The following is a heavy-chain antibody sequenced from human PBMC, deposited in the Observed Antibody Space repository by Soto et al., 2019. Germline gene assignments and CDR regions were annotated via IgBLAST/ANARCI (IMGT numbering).Heavy chain of an antibody. Sequence: EVQLLESGGGLVQPGGSLRLSCAASGFIFSSYAMNWVRQAPGKGLEWVSSISASGGSTYYADSVKGRFTISRDNSKNTLYLQMNSVRAEDTAKYYCANFIVGGGENYFDPWGQGTQVTVSS. CDR1: GFIFSSYA. J-gene: IGHJ5*02. D-gene: IGHD2-15*01. CDR2: ISASGGST. V-gene: IGHV3-23*01. CDR3: ANFIVGGGENYFDP.